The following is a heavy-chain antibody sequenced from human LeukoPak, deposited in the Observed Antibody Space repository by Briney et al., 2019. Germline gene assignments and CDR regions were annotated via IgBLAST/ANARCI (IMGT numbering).Heavy chain of an antibody. CDR1: GLTFSSYG. D-gene: IGHD3-10*01. V-gene: IGHV3-23*01. CDR2: ISTTGGTT. Sequence: GGSLRLSCAASGLTFSSYGMSWVRQAPGRGLEWVSAISTTGGTTYYADSVRGRFTISGDNAENSLYLQMNSLRAEDTAVYYCARKDEHYGSGSFSYWGQGTLVTVSS. CDR3: ARKDEHYGSGSFSY. J-gene: IGHJ4*02.